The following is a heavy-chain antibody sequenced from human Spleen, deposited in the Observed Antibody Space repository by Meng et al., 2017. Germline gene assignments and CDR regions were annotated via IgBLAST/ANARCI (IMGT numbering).Heavy chain of an antibody. D-gene: IGHD5-24*01. V-gene: IGHV3-9*01. J-gene: IGHJ6*04. Sequence: SLKISCAASGFTFDDYAMHWVRQAPGKGLEWVSGISWNSGSIGYAESVKGRFTISRDNSKNSLFLQMNSLRTEDTDLYYCAREGYNLYYGMNVWGKGTTVTVSS. CDR2: ISWNSGSI. CDR3: AREGYNLYYGMNV. CDR1: GFTFDDYA.